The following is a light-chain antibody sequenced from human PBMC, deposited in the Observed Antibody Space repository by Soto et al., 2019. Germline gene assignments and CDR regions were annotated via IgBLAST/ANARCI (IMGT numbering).Light chain of an antibody. CDR1: SSDVGGYNY. CDR2: DVS. CDR3: SSFTSSSTLV. V-gene: IGLV2-14*01. J-gene: IGLJ2*01. Sequence: QSVLTQPASVSGSPGQSITISCTGTSSDVGGYNYVSWYQQHPDKAPKLMIYDVSNRPSGVSNRFSGSKSGNTASLTISGLQAEDEADYYCSSFTSSSTLVFAGGTKLTVL.